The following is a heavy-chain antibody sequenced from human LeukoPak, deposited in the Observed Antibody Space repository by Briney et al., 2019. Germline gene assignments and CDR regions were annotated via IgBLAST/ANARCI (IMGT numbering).Heavy chain of an antibody. J-gene: IGHJ4*02. CDR1: GFTVSSNY. V-gene: IGHV3-23*01. CDR3: AKDHDDSCSGGSCYCIDY. CDR2: ISGSGRTT. D-gene: IGHD2-15*01. Sequence: PGGSLRLSCAASGFTVSSNYMSWVRQAPGKGLEWVSVISGSGRTTYYADSVKGRFTISRDNSKNTLYLQMNSLRAEDTAVYYCAKDHDDSCSGGSCYCIDYWGQGALVTVSS.